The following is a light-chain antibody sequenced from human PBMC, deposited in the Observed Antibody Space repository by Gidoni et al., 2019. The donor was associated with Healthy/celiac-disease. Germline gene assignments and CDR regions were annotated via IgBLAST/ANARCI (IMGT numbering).Light chain of an antibody. J-gene: IGKJ4*01. Sequence: ELVLTQSPGTLSLSPGERATLSCRASQSVSSSYLAWYQQKPGQAPRLLIYGASSRATGIPDRFSGSGSGTDFTLTISRLEPEDFAVYYCQQYGSSPRLTFGGGTKVEIK. CDR3: QQYGSSPRLT. CDR1: QSVSSSY. CDR2: GAS. V-gene: IGKV3-20*01.